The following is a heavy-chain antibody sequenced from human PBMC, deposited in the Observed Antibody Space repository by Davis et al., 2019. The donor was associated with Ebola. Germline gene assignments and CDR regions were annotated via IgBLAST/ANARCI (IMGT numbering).Heavy chain of an antibody. J-gene: IGHJ6*02. CDR3: ARGAGDIVVVVAAASYYYGMDV. D-gene: IGHD2-15*01. CDR1: GFTFSSYW. CDR2: IENDGSKK. Sequence: GGSLRLSCAASGFTFSSYWMSWVRQAPGKGLEWVATIENDGSKKYYMDSVKGRFTISRDNAKNSLFLQMNSLRAEDTAVYYCARGAGDIVVVVAAASYYYGMDVWGQGTTVTVSS. V-gene: IGHV3-7*01.